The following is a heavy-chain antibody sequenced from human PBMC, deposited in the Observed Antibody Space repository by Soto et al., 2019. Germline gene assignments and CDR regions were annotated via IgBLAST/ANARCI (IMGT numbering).Heavy chain of an antibody. CDR2: ISGSGGST. CDR1: GFTFSSYG. V-gene: IGHV3-23*01. CDR3: AKDFSSGSTYGIDYHYNYGMDA. D-gene: IGHD5-18*01. J-gene: IGHJ6*02. Sequence: PGGSLRLSCSASGFTFSSYGMNWARQAPGKGLEWVSGISGSGGSTFYADSVKGRFTISRDNSKNTLYLQMNSLRAEDTAVYFCAKDFSSGSTYGIDYHYNYGMDAWGQGTTVTVSS.